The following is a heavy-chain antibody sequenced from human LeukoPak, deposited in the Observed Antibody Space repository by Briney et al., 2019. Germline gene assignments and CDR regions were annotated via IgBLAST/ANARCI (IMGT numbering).Heavy chain of an antibody. CDR2: ISASGSAI. CDR1: GFTFSSFE. D-gene: IGHD3-10*01. J-gene: IGHJ3*02. Sequence: GGSLRLSCAASGFTFSSFEMYWVRQAPGKGLEWVSYISASGSAIYYVDSVKGRFTISRDNAKNSLYLQMNSLRAEDTVVYYCVRDGYYGHDSFDIWGQGTMVTVSS. V-gene: IGHV3-48*03. CDR3: VRDGYYGHDSFDI.